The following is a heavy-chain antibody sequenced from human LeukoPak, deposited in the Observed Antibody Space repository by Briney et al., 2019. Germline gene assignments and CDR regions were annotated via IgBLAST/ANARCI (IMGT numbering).Heavy chain of an antibody. CDR1: GGSISSYY. CDR2: IYDSGTT. Sequence: PSETLSLTCTVSGGSISSYYWSWIRRPPGKGLEWIGYIYDSGTTNYNPSLKSRVTISVDTSKNQFSLKLSSVTAADTAVYYCARGVYIAAAQYGYWGQGTLVTVSS. J-gene: IGHJ4*02. CDR3: ARGVYIAAAQYGY. V-gene: IGHV4-59*01. D-gene: IGHD6-13*01.